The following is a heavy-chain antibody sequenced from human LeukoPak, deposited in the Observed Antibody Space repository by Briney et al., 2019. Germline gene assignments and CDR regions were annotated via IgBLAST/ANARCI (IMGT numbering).Heavy chain of an antibody. CDR2: MNPNSGNT. V-gene: IGHV1-8*01. J-gene: IGHJ4*02. CDR3: ARGCSSTSCHSRDFDY. D-gene: IGHD2-2*01. CDR1: GYTFTSYD. Sequence: ASVKVSCKASGYTFTSYDINWVRQATGQGLEWMGWMNPNSGNTGYAQKFQGRVTMTRNTSISIAYMELSSLRSEDTAVYYCARGCSSTSCHSRDFDYWGQGTLATVSS.